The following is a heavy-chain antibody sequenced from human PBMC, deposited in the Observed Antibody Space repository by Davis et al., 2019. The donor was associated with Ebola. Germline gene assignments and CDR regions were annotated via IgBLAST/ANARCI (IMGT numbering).Heavy chain of an antibody. CDR2: ISAYNGNT. CDR3: ARFEVGPFSGMDV. J-gene: IGHJ6*02. CDR1: GYTFTSYG. Sequence: AASVKVSCKASGYTFTSYGISWVRHAPRQGLEWMGWISAYNGNTTYAQKLQGRVTMTTDTSTSTAYMELRSLRSDDTAVYYCARFEVGPFSGMDVWGQGTTVTVSS. D-gene: IGHD2-2*01. V-gene: IGHV1-18*01.